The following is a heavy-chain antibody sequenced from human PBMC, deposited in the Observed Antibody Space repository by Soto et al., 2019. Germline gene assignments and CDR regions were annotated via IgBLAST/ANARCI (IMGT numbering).Heavy chain of an antibody. V-gene: IGHV3-21*01. Sequence: GGSLRLSCAASGFTFSSYSMNWVRQAPGKGLEWVSSISSSSSYIYYADSVKGRFTISRDNAKNSLYLQMNSLRAEDTAVYYCARELFGYSSSWYEIWDYWGQGTLVTVSS. CDR1: GFTFSSYS. CDR2: ISSSSSYI. D-gene: IGHD6-13*01. J-gene: IGHJ4*02. CDR3: ARELFGYSSSWYEIWDY.